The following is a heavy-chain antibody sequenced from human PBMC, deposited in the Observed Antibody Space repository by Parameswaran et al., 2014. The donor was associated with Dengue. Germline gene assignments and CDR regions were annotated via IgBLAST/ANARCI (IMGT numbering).Heavy chain of an antibody. Sequence: QAGGSLRLSCTASGFSLSSHSMNWVRQAPGKGLEWVSYISSSSSNTFYADSVKGRFTVSRDNVKNSLYLQMNSLGVEDTAIYYCARDAKYCTDFICRGGPYNWFDPWGQGTLVTVSS. CDR2: ISSSSSNT. CDR1: GFSLSSHS. CDR3: ARDAKYCTDFICRGGPYNWFDP. V-gene: IGHV3-48*01. D-gene: IGHD2-8*02. J-gene: IGHJ5*02.